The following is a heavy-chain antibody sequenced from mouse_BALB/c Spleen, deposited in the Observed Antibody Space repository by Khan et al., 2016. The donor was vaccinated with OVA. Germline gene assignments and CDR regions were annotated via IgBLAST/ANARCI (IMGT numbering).Heavy chain of an antibody. J-gene: IGHJ1*01. CDR3: ARETGYWYFDV. Sequence: QIQLVQSGPELKKPGETVKISCKASGYTFTNYRMNWMKQAPGKGLKWMGWINTYTGEPTYADDFKGRFAFSLETSASTAYLQINSLKNEDMATYFCARETGYWYFDVWGEGTTVTVSS. CDR2: INTYTGEP. V-gene: IGHV9-1*02. D-gene: IGHD4-1*01. CDR1: GYTFTNYR.